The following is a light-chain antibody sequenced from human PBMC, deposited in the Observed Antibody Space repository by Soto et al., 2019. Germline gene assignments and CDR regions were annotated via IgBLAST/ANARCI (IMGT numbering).Light chain of an antibody. CDR2: GNT. J-gene: IGLJ3*02. CDR3: SSYTSSSTWV. CDR1: STNIGAGYG. Sequence: QSVLTQPPSVSGAPGQRVSISCTGSSTNIGAGYGVHWYQQRPGTAPKLLIVGNTIRPSGVSNRFSGSKSGNTASLTISGLQAEDEADYYCSSYTSSSTWVFGGGTKLTVL. V-gene: IGLV1-40*01.